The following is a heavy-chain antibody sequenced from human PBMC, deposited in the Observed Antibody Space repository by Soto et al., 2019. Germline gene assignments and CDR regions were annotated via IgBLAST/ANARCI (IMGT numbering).Heavy chain of an antibody. Sequence: SGGSLRLSCAASGFTFSSYAMSWVRQAPGKGLEWVSAISGSGGSTYYADSVKGRFTISRDNSKNTLYLQMNSLRAEDTAVYYCAKDVAVRGVMGLCAFDIWGQGTMVTVSS. J-gene: IGHJ3*02. D-gene: IGHD3-10*01. CDR1: GFTFSSYA. CDR3: AKDVAVRGVMGLCAFDI. CDR2: ISGSGGST. V-gene: IGHV3-23*01.